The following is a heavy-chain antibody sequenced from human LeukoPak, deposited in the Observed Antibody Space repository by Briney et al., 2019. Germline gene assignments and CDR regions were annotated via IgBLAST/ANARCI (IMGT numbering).Heavy chain of an antibody. J-gene: IGHJ4*02. D-gene: IGHD3-22*01. V-gene: IGHV3-23*01. CDR1: GFTFSDYA. CDR3: AKDGLSYDTSAHVYYFDY. Sequence: GVSPRLSCVASGFTFSDYAMTWVRQAPGKGLEWVSAITSGGDHTYYAGSVKGRFSISRDNSKNTLYLQMNGLTAEDTALYFCAKDGLSYDTSAHVYYFDYWGQGTLVAVSP. CDR2: ITSGGDHT.